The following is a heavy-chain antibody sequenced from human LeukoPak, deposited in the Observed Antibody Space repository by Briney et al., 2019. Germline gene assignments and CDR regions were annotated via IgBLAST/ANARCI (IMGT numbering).Heavy chain of an antibody. V-gene: IGHV3-23*01. Sequence: PGGSLRLSCAASGFTFSNYAMNWVRQSPGKGLEWVSGVSGSDSYTYFADSVKGRFTISRDSSRNTLYLQMNSLRAEDTAVYYCARDTSFNYGTHHGMDVWGQGTTVTVSS. CDR2: VSGSDSYT. D-gene: IGHD3-10*01. J-gene: IGHJ6*02. CDR3: ARDTSFNYGTHHGMDV. CDR1: GFTFSNYA.